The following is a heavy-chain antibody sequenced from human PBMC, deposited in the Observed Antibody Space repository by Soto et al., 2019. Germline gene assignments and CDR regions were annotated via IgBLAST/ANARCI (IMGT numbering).Heavy chain of an antibody. Sequence: PSETLSLTCTVSGGFMTSYYWSYIRQPAGKGLEWIGRIYINGRTNYNPSLRSRVTMSVDASKSQVSLELTSLTAADTAVYFCARENGAYGFDSWGQGTLVTVSS. CDR1: GGFMTSYY. CDR2: IYINGRT. CDR3: ARENGAYGFDS. J-gene: IGHJ5*01. V-gene: IGHV4-4*07. D-gene: IGHD3-10*01.